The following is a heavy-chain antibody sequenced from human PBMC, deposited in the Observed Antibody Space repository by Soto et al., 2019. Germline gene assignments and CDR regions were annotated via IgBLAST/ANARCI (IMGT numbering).Heavy chain of an antibody. CDR2: MNPNSGNT. CDR3: ARNPPRRGYYGSGSYSYYGMDV. D-gene: IGHD3-10*01. V-gene: IGHV1-8*01. CDR1: GYTYTSHD. Sequence: ASVKASFKASGYTYTSHDINWVRQATGQGLEWMGWMNPNSGNTGYAQKFQGRVTMTRNTSINTAYMKLSSVTAADTAVYYCARNPPRRGYYGSGSYSYYGMDVWGQGTTVTVSS. J-gene: IGHJ6*02.